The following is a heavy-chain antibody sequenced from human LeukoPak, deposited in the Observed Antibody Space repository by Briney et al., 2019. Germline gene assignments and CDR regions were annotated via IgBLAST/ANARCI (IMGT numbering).Heavy chain of an antibody. Sequence: GGSLRLSCEASGFTFTTYSMTWVRQAPGKGLEWVSGINWNGGSTGYADSVKGRFTVSRDNAKNSVYLEMKSLRVEDTAIYYCARFTRSASYEVYWGQGTLVTVSS. CDR3: ARFTRSASYEVY. V-gene: IGHV3-20*04. CDR2: INWNGGST. CDR1: GFTFTTYS. J-gene: IGHJ4*02. D-gene: IGHD3-10*01.